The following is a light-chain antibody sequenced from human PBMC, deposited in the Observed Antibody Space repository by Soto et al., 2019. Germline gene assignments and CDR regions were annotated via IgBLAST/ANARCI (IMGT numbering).Light chain of an antibody. CDR2: AAS. J-gene: IGKJ1*01. Sequence: DIQMTQSPSTLSGSVGDRVTIICRASQSISSYLNWYQQKPGKAAKLLIYAASSLQSGVPSRFSGSGSGTDFTLTISSLQPDDFATYYCQQYNSYSFGQGTKVDIK. V-gene: IGKV1-39*01. CDR1: QSISSY. CDR3: QQYNSYS.